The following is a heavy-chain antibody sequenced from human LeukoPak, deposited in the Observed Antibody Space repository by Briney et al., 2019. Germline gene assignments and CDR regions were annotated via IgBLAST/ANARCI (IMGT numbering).Heavy chain of an antibody. D-gene: IGHD7-27*01. CDR3: AKEGGDWGEGYFDY. Sequence: GGSLRLSCAASGFTFSDSYMSWIRQVPGKGLEWISYISSSGGTIYYADSVKGRFTISRDNARNSLYLQMNSLRAEDTAVYYCAKEGGDWGEGYFDYWGQGTLVTVSS. J-gene: IGHJ4*02. V-gene: IGHV3-11*01. CDR2: ISSSGGTI. CDR1: GFTFSDSY.